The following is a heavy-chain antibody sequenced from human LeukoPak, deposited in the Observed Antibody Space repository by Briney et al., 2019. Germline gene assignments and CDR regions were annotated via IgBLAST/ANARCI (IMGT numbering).Heavy chain of an antibody. D-gene: IGHD3-3*01. J-gene: IGHJ6*02. CDR1: GYTFTGYY. CDR3: AKWGFDFWSGHFGLDV. V-gene: IGHV1-2*02. Sequence: ASVKVSCKASGYTFTGYYMHWVRQAPGQGLEWMGWINPNSGGTNYAQKFQGRVTMTRDTSITTAYMELSGLRSDDTAVYYCAKWGFDFWSGHFGLDVWGQGTTVTVS. CDR2: INPNSGGT.